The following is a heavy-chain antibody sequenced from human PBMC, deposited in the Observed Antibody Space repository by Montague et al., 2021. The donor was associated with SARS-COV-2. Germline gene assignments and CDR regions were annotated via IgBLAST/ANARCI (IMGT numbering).Heavy chain of an antibody. D-gene: IGHD3-10*01. CDR1: GGSISSSNYY. CDR3: ARDDIVLQGVTKGMDV. Sequence: SETLSLTCTVSGGSISSSNYYWGWIRQPPGKGLEWIGNMYYSVSTYYNPSLKSRVTISIDTSKNQFSLKLSSVTAADTAVYYCARDDIVLQGVTKGMDVWGQGTTVTVSS. J-gene: IGHJ6*02. CDR2: MYYSVST. V-gene: IGHV4-39*07.